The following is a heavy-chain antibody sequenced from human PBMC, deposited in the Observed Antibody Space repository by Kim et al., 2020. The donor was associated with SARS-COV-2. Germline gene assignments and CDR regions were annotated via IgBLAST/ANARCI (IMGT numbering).Heavy chain of an antibody. J-gene: IGHJ6*02. D-gene: IGHD1-1*01. Sequence: YAQQCKGRVRITADESTSTAYMQLSSLRSEDTAVYYCGSSRHNNYNGMDVWGQGTTVTVSS. V-gene: IGHV1-69*01. CDR3: GSSRHNNYNGMDV.